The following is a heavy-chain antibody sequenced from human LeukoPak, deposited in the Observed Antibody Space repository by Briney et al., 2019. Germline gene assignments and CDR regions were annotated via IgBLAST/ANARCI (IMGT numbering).Heavy chain of an antibody. CDR2: FKSGQTT. CDR1: DDSISSRTFY. CDR3: ARQRAWFGEWAFDN. J-gene: IGHJ4*02. D-gene: IGHD3-10*01. V-gene: IGHV4-39*01. Sequence: ASETLSLTCTVSDDSISSRTFYWGWIRQPPGSGLEWFGSFKSGQTTYYMSSLKSRVTVFVDTSRKQFSLELTSVPAADTAVYYCARQRAWFGEWAFDNWGQGTLVTVSS.